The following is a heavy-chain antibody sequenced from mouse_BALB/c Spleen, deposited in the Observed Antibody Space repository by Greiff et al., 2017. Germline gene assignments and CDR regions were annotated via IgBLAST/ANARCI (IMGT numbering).Heavy chain of an antibody. V-gene: IGHV1S81*02. Sequence: QVQLQQSGAELVKPGASVKLSCKASGYTFTSYYMYWVKQRPGQGLEWIGEINPSNGGTNFNEKFKSKATLTVDKSSSTAYMQLSSLTSEDSAVYYCTRKDGYDGRDYWGQGTTLTVSS. CDR1: GYTFTSYY. J-gene: IGHJ2*01. CDR3: TRKDGYDGRDY. D-gene: IGHD2-2*01. CDR2: INPSNGGT.